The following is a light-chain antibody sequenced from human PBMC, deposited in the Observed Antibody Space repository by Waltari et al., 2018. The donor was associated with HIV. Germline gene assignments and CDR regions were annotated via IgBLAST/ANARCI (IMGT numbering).Light chain of an antibody. CDR2: QDT. CDR1: KLGDKY. J-gene: IGLJ2*01. CDR3: QAFDSSTVV. Sequence: SYELTQLPSVSVSPGQTARNTCSGDKLGDKYACWYQQRPGQSPVLVIYQDTKRPSGIPERFSGSNSGNTATLTISGTQAMDEADYYCQAFDSSTVVFGGGTKLTVL. V-gene: IGLV3-1*01.